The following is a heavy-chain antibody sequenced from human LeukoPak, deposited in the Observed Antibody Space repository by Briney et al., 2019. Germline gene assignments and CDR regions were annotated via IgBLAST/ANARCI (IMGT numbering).Heavy chain of an antibody. CDR3: AKDWDTVHMGPGYLHY. J-gene: IGHJ4*02. V-gene: IGHV3-30*18. CDR1: GFTFSSYG. Sequence: PGGSLRLSCAASGFTFSSYGIHWVRQAPGKGLEWVAVISHDGTNKYYEDSVKGRFTISRDNSKNTLYLQMNSLRAEDTAVYYCAKDWDTVHMGPGYLHYWAREPRSPSPQ. D-gene: IGHD5-18*01. CDR2: ISHDGTNK.